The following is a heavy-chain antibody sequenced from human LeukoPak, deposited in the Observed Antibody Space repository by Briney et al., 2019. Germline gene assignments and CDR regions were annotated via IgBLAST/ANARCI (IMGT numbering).Heavy chain of an antibody. V-gene: IGHV3-30*18. CDR2: ISYDGSNK. CDR1: GFTFSSYG. D-gene: IGHD5-24*01. Sequence: GGSLRLSCAASGFTFSSYGMHWVRQAPGKGLEWVAVISYDGSNKYYADSVKGRFTISRDNSKNTLYLQMNSLRAEDTAVYYCAKMAEMATADYWGQGTLVTVSS. CDR3: AKMAEMATADY. J-gene: IGHJ4*02.